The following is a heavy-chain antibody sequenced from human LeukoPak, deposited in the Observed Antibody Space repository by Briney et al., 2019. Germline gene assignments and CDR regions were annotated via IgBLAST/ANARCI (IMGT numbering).Heavy chain of an antibody. D-gene: IGHD2-15*01. CDR3: ARDLCSGGSCLDY. CDR2: ISYDGSNK. J-gene: IGHJ4*02. V-gene: IGHV3-30-3*01. Sequence: PGRSLRLSCAASGFTFSSYAMHWVRQAPGKGLEWVAVISYDGSNKYYADSVKGRFTISRDNSKNTLYLQMNSLRAEDTAIYYCARDLCSGGSCLDYWGQGTLVTVSS. CDR1: GFTFSSYA.